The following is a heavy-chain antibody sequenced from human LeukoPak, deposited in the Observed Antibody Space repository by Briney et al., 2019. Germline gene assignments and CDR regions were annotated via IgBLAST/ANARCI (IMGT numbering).Heavy chain of an antibody. Sequence: PSETLSLTCTVSGGSISSYYWSWIRQPPGKGLEWIGYIYYSGSTNYNPSLKSRVTISVDTSKNQFSLKLSSVTAADTAVYYCARASTERGGNNWFDPWGQGTLVTVSS. V-gene: IGHV4-59*01. D-gene: IGHD1-26*01. J-gene: IGHJ5*02. CDR1: GGSISSYY. CDR3: ARASTERGGNNWFDP. CDR2: IYYSGST.